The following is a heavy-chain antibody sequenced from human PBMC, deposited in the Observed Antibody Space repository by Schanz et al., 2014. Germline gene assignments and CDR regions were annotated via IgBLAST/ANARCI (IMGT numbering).Heavy chain of an antibody. CDR3: AREYSSYGTVYY. J-gene: IGHJ4*02. CDR2: MWNDGIKT. V-gene: IGHV3-30*04. CDR1: TSLFSRSV. D-gene: IGHD5-12*01. Sequence: DLVESGGGVVQPGRSLTLSCAVSTSLFSRSVIHWVRQAPGKGLEWVAVMWNDGIKTHYADSGKGRFTISRDNSKNTLYLQMNSLRVEDTALYYCAREYSSYGTVYYWGQGTLVTVSS.